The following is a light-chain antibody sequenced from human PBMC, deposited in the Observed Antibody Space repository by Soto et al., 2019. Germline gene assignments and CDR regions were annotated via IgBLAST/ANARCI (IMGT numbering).Light chain of an antibody. CDR1: SSDVGGYNY. CDR3: CSYAGSYTPVV. V-gene: IGLV2-11*01. CDR2: DVS. J-gene: IGLJ2*01. Sequence: QSALTQPRSVSGSPGQSVTISCTGTSSDVGGYNYVSWYQQHPGKAPKLMIYDVSKRPSGVPDRFSGSKSGNTASLTISGLQAEDAADYYCCSYAGSYTPVVFGGGTKLTVL.